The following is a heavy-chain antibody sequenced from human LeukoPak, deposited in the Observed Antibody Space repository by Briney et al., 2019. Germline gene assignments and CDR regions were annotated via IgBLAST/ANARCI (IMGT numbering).Heavy chain of an antibody. D-gene: IGHD5-12*01. Sequence: PSETLSLTCTVSGGSVSSNDYYWSWIRQPPGKGLEWIGYIYYSGSTYYNPSLKSRVTISVDTSKNQFSLKLSSVAAADTAVYYCARDSLSGYDSNWFDPWGQGTLVTVSS. J-gene: IGHJ5*02. CDR3: ARDSLSGYDSNWFDP. V-gene: IGHV4-30-4*01. CDR1: GGSVSSNDYY. CDR2: IYYSGST.